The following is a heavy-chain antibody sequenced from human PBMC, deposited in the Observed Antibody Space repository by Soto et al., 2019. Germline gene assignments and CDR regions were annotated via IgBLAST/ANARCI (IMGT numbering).Heavy chain of an antibody. CDR2: VDWDDDK. CDR3: ARKPRAGHHDAFDI. J-gene: IGHJ3*02. Sequence: SGPTLVNPTQTLTLTCTFSGFSLSTSGMCVTWIRQPPGKPLEWLALVDWDDDKYYSPSLKTRLTISKDTSKNQVVLTMTNMDHVDTATYYSARKPRAGHHDAFDIWAQGTTVTGSS. V-gene: IGHV2-70*01. CDR1: GFSLSTSGMC.